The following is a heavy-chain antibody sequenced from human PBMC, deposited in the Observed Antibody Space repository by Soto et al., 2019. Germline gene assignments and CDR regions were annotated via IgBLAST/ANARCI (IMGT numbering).Heavy chain of an antibody. CDR3: ARSIAARRGYYIDY. CDR1: GGSISSYY. J-gene: IGHJ4*02. V-gene: IGHV4-59*01. CDR2: IYYSGST. Sequence: SETLSLTCTVSGGSISSYYWSWIRQPPGKGLEWIGYIYYSGSTNYNPSLKSRVTISVDTSKNQFSLKLSSVTAADTAVYYCARSIAARRGYYIDYWGQGTLVTAPQ. D-gene: IGHD6-6*01.